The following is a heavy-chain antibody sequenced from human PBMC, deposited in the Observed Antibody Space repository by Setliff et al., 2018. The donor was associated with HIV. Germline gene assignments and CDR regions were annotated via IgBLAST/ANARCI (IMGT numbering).Heavy chain of an antibody. Sequence: PSETLSLTCTVSGGSIISGDHYWSWIRQPPGKGLEWIDYIYYSGSTYYNSSLNSRVTIAVDTSKDQFSLNLSTVTAADTAVYYCGRVAGYCAPSRCYGYNAFDIWGPGTMVTVSS. J-gene: IGHJ3*02. V-gene: IGHV4-30-4*08. D-gene: IGHD2-15*01. CDR2: IYYSGST. CDR3: GRVAGYCAPSRCYGYNAFDI. CDR1: GGSIISGDHY.